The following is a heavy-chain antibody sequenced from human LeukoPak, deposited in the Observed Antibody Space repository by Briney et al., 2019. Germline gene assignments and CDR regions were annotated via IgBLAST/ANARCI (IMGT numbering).Heavy chain of an antibody. V-gene: IGHV3-74*01. Sequence: GGSLRLSCAASGFPFNNYWMHWVRQAPGKGLVWVSSINTDGRTTRYAASVQGRFTISRDNAKNTLYLQMDSLRDDDTAVYYCARAGASGWYAAGWFDPWGQGTLVTVSS. CDR3: ARAGASGWYAAGWFDP. CDR1: GFPFNNYW. J-gene: IGHJ5*02. CDR2: INTDGRTT. D-gene: IGHD6-19*01.